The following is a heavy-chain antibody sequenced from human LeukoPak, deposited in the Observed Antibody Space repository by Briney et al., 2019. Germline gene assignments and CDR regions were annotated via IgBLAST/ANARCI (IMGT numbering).Heavy chain of an antibody. V-gene: IGHV3-11*01. D-gene: IGHD3/OR15-3a*01. CDR2: SSSSGSTI. J-gene: IGHJ4*02. CDR1: GFAFSRFY. CDR3: ARRRDFIDY. Sequence: GGSLRLSCEASGFAFSRFYISWVRQALGKGLEWVSYSSSSGSTIYYADSVKGRFAISRDNAKNSLYLQMNSLRAEDTAVYYCARRRDFIDYWGQGTLVTVSS.